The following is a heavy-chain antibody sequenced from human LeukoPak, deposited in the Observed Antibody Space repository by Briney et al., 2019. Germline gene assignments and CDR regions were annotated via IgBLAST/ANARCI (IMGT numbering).Heavy chain of an antibody. CDR3: ARDLRANRDY. Sequence: PGGSLRLSCAASGFTFSTYWVHWVRQAPGKGLVWVSRINPDGSRTDYADSVKGRFTISRDNAKNTLYLQMNSLRAEDTAVYFCARDLRANRDYWGQGTLVTVSP. CDR2: INPDGSRT. V-gene: IGHV3-74*01. D-gene: IGHD4/OR15-4a*01. CDR1: GFTFSTYW. J-gene: IGHJ4*02.